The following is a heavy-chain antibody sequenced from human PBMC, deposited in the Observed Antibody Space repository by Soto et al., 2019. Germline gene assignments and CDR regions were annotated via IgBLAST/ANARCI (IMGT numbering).Heavy chain of an antibody. Sequence: SGPTLVNPTQTLTLTCTISGFSLSTDGMCVSWIRQPPGKALEWLARIDWNDDKYYSTSLRTRLTISKDTSKNQAVLTMTKLDPADTATYYCARVWWFGEKEYFQNWGQGTLVTVSS. CDR1: GFSLSTDGMC. CDR3: ARVWWFGEKEYFQN. V-gene: IGHV2-70*11. CDR2: IDWNDDK. D-gene: IGHD2-21*01. J-gene: IGHJ1*01.